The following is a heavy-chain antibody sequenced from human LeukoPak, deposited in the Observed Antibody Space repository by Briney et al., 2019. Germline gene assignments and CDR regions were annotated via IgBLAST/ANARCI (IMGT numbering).Heavy chain of an antibody. J-gene: IGHJ4*02. CDR2: IYSGGST. CDR3: ARDRGQIVGEIDY. CDR1: GFTVGSNY. Sequence: GGSLRLSCAASGFTVGSNYMSWVRQAPGKGLEWVSVIYSGGSTYYADSVKGRFTISRDNSKNSLYLQMNSLRAEDTAVYYCARDRGQIVGEIDYWGQGTLVTVSS. D-gene: IGHD3-22*01. V-gene: IGHV3-53*01.